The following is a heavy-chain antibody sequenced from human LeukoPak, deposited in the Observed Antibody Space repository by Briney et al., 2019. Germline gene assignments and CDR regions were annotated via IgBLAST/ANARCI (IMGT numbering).Heavy chain of an antibody. D-gene: IGHD1-7*01. V-gene: IGHV3-23*01. CDR2: ISGSGGST. Sequence: GGSLRLSCAASGFTFSSYAMSWVRQAPGKGLEWVSAISGSGGSTYYADSVKGRFTISRDNSKNTLYLQMNSLRAEDTAVYYCANRSPKYNWNYGDFDYWGQGTLVTVS. CDR3: ANRSPKYNWNYGDFDY. CDR1: GFTFSSYA. J-gene: IGHJ4*02.